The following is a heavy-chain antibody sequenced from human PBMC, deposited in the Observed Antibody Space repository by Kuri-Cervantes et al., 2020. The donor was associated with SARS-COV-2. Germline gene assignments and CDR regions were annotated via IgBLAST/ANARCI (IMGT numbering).Heavy chain of an antibody. Sequence: ASVKVSCKASGYIFTSLEINWVRQAPGQGLEWMGWISAYNGNTNYAQKLQGRVTMTTDTSTSTAYMELRSLRSDDTAVYYCARGLGYCSSTSCYRGDAFDIWGQGTMVTVSS. CDR2: ISAYNGNT. V-gene: IGHV1-18*01. D-gene: IGHD2-2*02. CDR3: ARGLGYCSSTSCYRGDAFDI. CDR1: GYIFTSLE. J-gene: IGHJ3*02.